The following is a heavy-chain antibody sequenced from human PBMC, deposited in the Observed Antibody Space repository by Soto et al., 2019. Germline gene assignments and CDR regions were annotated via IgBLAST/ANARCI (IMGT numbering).Heavy chain of an antibody. Sequence: PSVTLSLTCSVSSVSFSTYYWSWIRQPAGKGLEWIGRISTSGSPNYNPSLKSRVTMSVDTSNNQFSLKLSSVTAADAAVYYCARGRLFSNIWSYFDYWGQGTLVTVSS. CDR1: SVSFSTYY. D-gene: IGHD6-13*01. V-gene: IGHV4-4*07. J-gene: IGHJ4*02. CDR3: ARGRLFSNIWSYFDY. CDR2: ISTSGSP.